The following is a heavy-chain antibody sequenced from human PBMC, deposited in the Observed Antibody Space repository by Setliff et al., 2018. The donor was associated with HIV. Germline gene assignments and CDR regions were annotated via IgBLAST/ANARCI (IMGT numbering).Heavy chain of an antibody. Sequence: VASVKVSCKASTYTLINYGVSWVRQAPGQGLEWMGWIGSYSGYTIYAQKFQDRLTMTTDTSTTTASMELRSLRSDDTAVYYCVRGHCNSDKCWYTWFDPWGQGTLVTVSS. CDR3: VRGHCNSDKCWYTWFDP. V-gene: IGHV1-18*01. J-gene: IGHJ5*02. CDR2: IGSYSGYT. D-gene: IGHD2-2*01. CDR1: TYTLINYG.